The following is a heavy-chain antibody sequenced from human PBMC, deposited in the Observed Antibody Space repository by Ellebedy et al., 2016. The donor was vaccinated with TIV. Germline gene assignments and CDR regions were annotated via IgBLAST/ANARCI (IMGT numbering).Heavy chain of an antibody. CDR1: GFSFSTYA. CDR2: IYRGCGTT. Sequence: GESLKISCVGSGFSFSTYATAWVRQTPGKGLEWVSGIYRGCGTTYYAESVEGRFIITRDNSKKTLYLQMNRLRGDDTAVYYCAKGRGGGSDSSTPRYYFDYWGLGTLVTVSS. D-gene: IGHD6-19*01. J-gene: IGHJ4*02. V-gene: IGHV3-23*01. CDR3: AKGRGGGSDSSTPRYYFDY.